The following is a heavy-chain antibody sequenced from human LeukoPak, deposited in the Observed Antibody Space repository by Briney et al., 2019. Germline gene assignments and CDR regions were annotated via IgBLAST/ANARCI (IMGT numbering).Heavy chain of an antibody. J-gene: IGHJ4*02. Sequence: PGGSLRLSCAASGFTFSSYSMNWVRQAPGKGLEWVSSISSSSSYIYYADSVKGRFTISRDNAKNSLYLQMNSLRGEDTAVYYCARQVATLSAFDYWGQGTLVAVSS. D-gene: IGHD5-12*01. CDR2: ISSSSSYI. V-gene: IGHV3-21*01. CDR3: ARQVATLSAFDY. CDR1: GFTFSSYS.